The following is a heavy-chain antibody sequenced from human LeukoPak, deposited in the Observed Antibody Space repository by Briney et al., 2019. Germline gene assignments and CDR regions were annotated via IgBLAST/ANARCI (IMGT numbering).Heavy chain of an antibody. V-gene: IGHV3-20*04. CDR2: INWNGGST. CDR1: GFTFDDYG. D-gene: IGHD3-10*01. CDR3: ARVMVRGVIRGYYFDY. Sequence: GGSLRLSCAASGFTFDDYGMSWVRQAPGKGLEWVSGINWNGGSTGYADSVKGRFTISRDNAKNSLYLQMNSLRAEDTAVYYCARVMVRGVIRGYYFDYWGQGTLVTVSS. J-gene: IGHJ4*02.